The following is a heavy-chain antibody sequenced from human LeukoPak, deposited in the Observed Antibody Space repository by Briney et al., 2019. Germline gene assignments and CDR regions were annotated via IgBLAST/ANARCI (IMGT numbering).Heavy chain of an antibody. D-gene: IGHD3-10*01. Sequence: GGSLRLSCAASGFSFSSYAMSWVRQAPGKGLDWVSSISGSGISTYYADSVKGRFTISRDNSKNTLYLQMNSLRAEDTAIYYCARGGRYYGSGSYYNHFDYWGQGTLVTVSA. CDR3: ARGGRYYGSGSYYNHFDY. CDR2: ISGSGIST. J-gene: IGHJ4*02. V-gene: IGHV3-23*01. CDR1: GFSFSSYA.